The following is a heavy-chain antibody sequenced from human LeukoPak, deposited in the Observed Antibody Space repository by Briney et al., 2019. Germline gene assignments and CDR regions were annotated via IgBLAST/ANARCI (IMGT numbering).Heavy chain of an antibody. CDR1: GGSISSSSYY. CDR2: IYYSGST. J-gene: IGHJ4*02. D-gene: IGHD6-6*01. CDR3: ARHTTLSIAAQFDY. Sequence: PSETLSLTCTVSGGSISSSSYYWGWIRQPPGEGLEWIGSIYYSGSTYYNPSLKSRVTISVDTSKNQFSLKLSPVTAADTAVYYCARHTTLSIAAQFDYWGQGTLVTVSS. V-gene: IGHV4-39*01.